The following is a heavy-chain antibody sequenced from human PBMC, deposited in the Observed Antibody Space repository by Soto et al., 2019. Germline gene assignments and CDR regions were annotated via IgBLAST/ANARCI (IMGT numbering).Heavy chain of an antibody. CDR2: ISYDGSNK. V-gene: IGHV3-30*18. J-gene: IGHJ4*01. CDR3: AKAVLFGVVIRY. D-gene: IGHD3-3*01. CDR1: GFTFSSYG. Sequence: QVQLVESGGGVVQPGRSLRLSCAASGFTFSSYGMHWVRQAPGKGLEWVAVISYDGSNKYYADSVKGRFTISRDNSKNTLYLQMNSLRAEDTAVYYCAKAVLFGVVIRYWGHGTLVTVSS.